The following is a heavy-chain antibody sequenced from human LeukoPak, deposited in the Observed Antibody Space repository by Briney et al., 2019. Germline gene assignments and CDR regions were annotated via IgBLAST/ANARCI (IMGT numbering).Heavy chain of an antibody. J-gene: IGHJ3*02. V-gene: IGHV4-59*01. CDR3: ARGWEYYYDSSGYYSVDAFDI. Sequence: SETLSLTCTVSGASINNYFWSWVRQPPGKGLEWIGYMYSSGSSTYNPSLKSRVTMSIDPSRNQLSLRVTSVTAADTAVYYCARGWEYYYDSSGYYSVDAFDIWGQGTMVTVSS. CDR2: MYSSGSS. CDR1: GASINNYF. D-gene: IGHD3-22*01.